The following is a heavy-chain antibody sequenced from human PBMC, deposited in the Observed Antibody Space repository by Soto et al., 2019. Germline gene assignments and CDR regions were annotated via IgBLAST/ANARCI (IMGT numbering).Heavy chain of an antibody. J-gene: IGHJ5*02. CDR3: ARGRGYSYGLDP. V-gene: IGHV4-30-4*01. D-gene: IGHD5-18*01. Sequence: QVQLQESGPGLVKPSQTLSLTCTVSGDSISSNNNYWSWIRQPPGEGLEWIGFISYSGTTSYSPSPQRRVAISLGTSKNQFSLSLSSVTAADTAVYYCARGRGYSYGLDPWGQGTLVTVSS. CDR1: GDSISSNNNY. CDR2: ISYSGTT.